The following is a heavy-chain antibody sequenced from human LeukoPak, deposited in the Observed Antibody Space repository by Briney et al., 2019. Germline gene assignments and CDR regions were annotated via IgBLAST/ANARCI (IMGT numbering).Heavy chain of an antibody. Sequence: GGSLRLSCAASGFTFSSYAMHWVRQAPGKGLEWVAVISYDGSNKNYADSVKGRFTISRDNSKNTLYLQMNSLRAEDTAVYYCARERDGYNPPILDYWGQGTLVTVSS. J-gene: IGHJ4*02. V-gene: IGHV3-30-3*01. CDR1: GFTFSSYA. CDR2: ISYDGSNK. D-gene: IGHD5-24*01. CDR3: ARERDGYNPPILDY.